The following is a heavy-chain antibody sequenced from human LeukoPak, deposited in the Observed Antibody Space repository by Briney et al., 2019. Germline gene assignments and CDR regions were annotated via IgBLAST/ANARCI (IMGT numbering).Heavy chain of an antibody. D-gene: IGHD6-13*01. CDR1: GFTFSSYA. CDR2: ISYDGSNK. J-gene: IGHJ4*02. Sequence: GRSLRLSCAASGFTFSSYAMHWVRQAPGKGLEWVAVISYDGSNKYCADSVKGRFTISRGNSKNTLYLQMNSLRAEDTAVYYCARDLGYSSSWYFFYWGQGTLVTVSS. V-gene: IGHV3-30-3*01. CDR3: ARDLGYSSSWYFFY.